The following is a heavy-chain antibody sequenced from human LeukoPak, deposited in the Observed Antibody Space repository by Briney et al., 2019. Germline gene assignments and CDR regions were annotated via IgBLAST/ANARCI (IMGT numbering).Heavy chain of an antibody. CDR2: IYYSGST. D-gene: IGHD6-19*01. J-gene: IGHJ5*02. CDR3: ARSSGWPRDWFDP. V-gene: IGHV4-59*08. CDR1: GGSISSYY. Sequence: SETLSLTCTVSGGSISSYYWSWIRQPPGKGLEWIGYIYYSGSTNYNPSLKSRVTISVDTSKNQFSLKLSSVTAADTAAYYCARSSGWPRDWFDPWGQGTLVTVSS.